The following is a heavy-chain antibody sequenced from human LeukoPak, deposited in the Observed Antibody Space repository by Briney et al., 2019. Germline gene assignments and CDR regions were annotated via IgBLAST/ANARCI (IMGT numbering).Heavy chain of an antibody. CDR3: ARDRYSGWLRIDY. CDR1: GYSISSGYY. J-gene: IGHJ4*02. Sequence: SETLSLTCAVSGYSISSGYYWGWIRQPPRKGLEWIGSIYHSGSTYYNPSLKSRVTISVDTSKNQFSLKLSSVTAADTAVYYCARDRYSGWLRIDYWGQGTLVTVSS. D-gene: IGHD5-12*01. CDR2: IYHSGST. V-gene: IGHV4-38-2*02.